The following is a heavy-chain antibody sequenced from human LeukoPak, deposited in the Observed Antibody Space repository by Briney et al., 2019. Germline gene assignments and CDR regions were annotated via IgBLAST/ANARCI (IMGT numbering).Heavy chain of an antibody. CDR1: GFTFSSYA. J-gene: IGHJ4*02. Sequence: PGGSLRPSCAASGFTFSSYAMHWVRQAPGKGLEWVAVISYDGSNKYYADSVKGRFTISRDNSKNTLYLQMNSLRAEDTAVYYCARGDYYDSSGYRKIDYWGQGTLVTVSS. D-gene: IGHD3-22*01. CDR2: ISYDGSNK. CDR3: ARGDYYDSSGYRKIDY. V-gene: IGHV3-30-3*01.